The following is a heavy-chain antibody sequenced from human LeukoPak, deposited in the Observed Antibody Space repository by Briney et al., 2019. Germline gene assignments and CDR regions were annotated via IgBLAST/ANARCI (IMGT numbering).Heavy chain of an antibody. J-gene: IGHJ3*02. D-gene: IGHD2-8*01. CDR1: GGSISSSSYY. Sequence: SETLSLTCTVSGGSISSSSYYWGWIRQPPGKGLEWIGSIYYSGSTYYNPSLKSRVTISVDTSKNQFSLKLSSVTAADTAVYYCGRGYCTNGVCSKDAFDIWGQGTMVTVSS. V-gene: IGHV4-39*07. CDR3: GRGYCTNGVCSKDAFDI. CDR2: IYYSGST.